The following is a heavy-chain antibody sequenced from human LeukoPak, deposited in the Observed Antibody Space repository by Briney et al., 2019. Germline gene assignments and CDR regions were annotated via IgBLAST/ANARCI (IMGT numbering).Heavy chain of an antibody. J-gene: IGHJ4*02. D-gene: IGHD5-12*01. CDR2: VYPNNGGT. CDR3: ARDRFVASISNFVY. CDR1: GYTFSDYY. V-gene: IGHV1-2*02. Sequence: ASVTVSCMASGYTFSDYYVHWVRQAPGQGLEWMGWVYPNNGGTNYAKKFQGRVTMTRDTSISTAYMEMSRLTSDDTAVYYCARDRFVASISNFVYSGQGTVVTVSS.